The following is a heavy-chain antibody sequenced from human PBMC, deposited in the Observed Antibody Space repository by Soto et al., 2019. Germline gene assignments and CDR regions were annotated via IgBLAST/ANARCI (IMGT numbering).Heavy chain of an antibody. J-gene: IGHJ4*02. D-gene: IGHD3-22*01. V-gene: IGHV3-23*01. Sequence: LRLSCAASGFTFSSYAMSWVRQAPGKGLEWVSAISGSGGSTYYADSVKGRFTISRDNSKNTLYLQMNSLRAEDTAVYFCAKSFGTWLLQDYWGQGTLATVSS. CDR2: ISGSGGST. CDR1: GFTFSSYA. CDR3: AKSFGTWLLQDY.